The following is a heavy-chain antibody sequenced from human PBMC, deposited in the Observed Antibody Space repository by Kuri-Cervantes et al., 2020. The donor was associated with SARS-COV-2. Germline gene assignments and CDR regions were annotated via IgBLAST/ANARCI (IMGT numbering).Heavy chain of an antibody. Sequence: GESLKISCAASGFTFSNAWMSWVRQAPGKGLEWVGRIKSKTDGGTTDYAAPVKGRFTISRDDSKNTLYLQMNSLKTEDTAVYYCTTDDLYMVRGGWGQGTLVTVSS. CDR3: TTDDLYMVRGG. J-gene: IGHJ4*02. V-gene: IGHV3-15*01. CDR1: GFTFSNAW. D-gene: IGHD3-10*01. CDR2: IKSKTDGGTT.